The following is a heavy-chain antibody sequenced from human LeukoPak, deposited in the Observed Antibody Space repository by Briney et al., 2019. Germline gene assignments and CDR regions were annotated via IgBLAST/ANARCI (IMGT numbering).Heavy chain of an antibody. J-gene: IGHJ6*02. CDR3: ARPWFGGYYYGMDV. Sequence: GGSLRLSCAASGFTFSDYGMHWVRQAPGKGLEWVAVIPYDGSNKYYADSVKGRFTISRDNSKNTLYLQMNSLRAEDTAVYYCARPWFGGYYYGMDVWGQGTTVTVSS. D-gene: IGHD3-10*01. V-gene: IGHV3-30*03. CDR2: IPYDGSNK. CDR1: GFTFSDYG.